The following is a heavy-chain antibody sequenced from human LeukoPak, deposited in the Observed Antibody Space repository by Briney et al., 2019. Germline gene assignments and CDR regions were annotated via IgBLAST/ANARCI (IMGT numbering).Heavy chain of an antibody. D-gene: IGHD6-6*01. Sequence: GGYLRLSCAASGFTFSSYAMSWVRQAPGKGLEWVSAISGSGGSTYYADSVKGRFTISRDNSKNTLHLQMNSLRAEDTAVYYCAKSEQLVRGYYFDYWGQGTLVTVSS. CDR2: ISGSGGST. V-gene: IGHV3-23*01. CDR1: GFTFSSYA. CDR3: AKSEQLVRGYYFDY. J-gene: IGHJ4*02.